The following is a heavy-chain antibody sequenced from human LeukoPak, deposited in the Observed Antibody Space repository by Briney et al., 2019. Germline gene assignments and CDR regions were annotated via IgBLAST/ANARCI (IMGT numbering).Heavy chain of an antibody. Sequence: PGGSLRLSCATSGVSFSSYWMHWVRQAPGKGLVWVSRINSDGSSTSYADSVKGRFTISRDNAKNTLYLQMNSLRAEDTAVYYCAKELPRIGAFDIWGQGTMVTVSS. CDR3: AKELPRIGAFDI. J-gene: IGHJ3*02. V-gene: IGHV3-74*01. CDR1: GVSFSSYW. D-gene: IGHD3-16*02. CDR2: INSDGSST.